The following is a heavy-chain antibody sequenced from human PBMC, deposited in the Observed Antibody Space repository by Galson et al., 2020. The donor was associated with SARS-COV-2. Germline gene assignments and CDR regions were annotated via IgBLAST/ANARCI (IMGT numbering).Heavy chain of an antibody. CDR2: ISGTGDNT. D-gene: IGHD3-10*01. Sequence: GESLKISCAASGFTFTAYAMTWVRQAPGKGLEWVSTISGTGDNTYYADSVKGRFAISRDNSKNTLYLQMNSLRAEDTAVYYCAKGLWFGPVDCYFDLWGRGTLVTVSS. CDR1: GFTFTAYA. CDR3: AKGLWFGPVDCYFDL. V-gene: IGHV3-23*01. J-gene: IGHJ2*01.